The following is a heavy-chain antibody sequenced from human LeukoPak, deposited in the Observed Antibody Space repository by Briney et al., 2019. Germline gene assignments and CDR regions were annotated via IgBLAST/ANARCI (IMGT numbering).Heavy chain of an antibody. Sequence: SETLSLTCTVSGGSISSYYWSWIRQPPGKGLEWIGYIYYSGSTNYNPSLKSRVTISVDTSKNQFSLKLSSVTAADTAVYYCARLLDRLAFDIWGQGTMVTVSS. CDR2: IYYSGST. J-gene: IGHJ3*02. V-gene: IGHV4-59*12. D-gene: IGHD3-16*02. CDR1: GGSISSYY. CDR3: ARLLDRLAFDI.